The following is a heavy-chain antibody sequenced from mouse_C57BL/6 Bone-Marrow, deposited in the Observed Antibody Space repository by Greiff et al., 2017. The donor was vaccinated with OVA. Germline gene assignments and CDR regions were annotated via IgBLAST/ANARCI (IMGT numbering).Heavy chain of an antibody. V-gene: IGHV1-69*01. D-gene: IGHD6-1*01. CDR1: GYTFTSYW. J-gene: IGHJ1*03. CDR3: ARSPLLPGYFDV. Sequence: QVQLQQPGAELVMPGASVKLSCKASGYTFTSYWMHWVKQRPGQGLEWIGEIDPSDSYTNYNQKFTGKSTLTVDKSSSTAYMQLSSLTSEDSAVYYCARSPLLPGYFDVWGTGTTVTVSS. CDR2: IDPSDSYT.